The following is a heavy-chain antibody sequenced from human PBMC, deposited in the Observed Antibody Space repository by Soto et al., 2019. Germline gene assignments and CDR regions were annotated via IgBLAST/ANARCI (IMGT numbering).Heavy chain of an antibody. CDR3: ARLHTIVATMHAFDI. V-gene: IGHV4-59*08. J-gene: IGHJ3*02. CDR2: IYYSGST. Sequence: PSETLSLTCTVSGGSISSYYWSWIRQPPGKGLEWIGYIYYSGSTNYTPSLKSRVTISVDTSKNQFSLKLSSVTAADTAVYYCARLHTIVATMHAFDIWGQGTMVTVSS. CDR1: GGSISSYY. D-gene: IGHD5-12*01.